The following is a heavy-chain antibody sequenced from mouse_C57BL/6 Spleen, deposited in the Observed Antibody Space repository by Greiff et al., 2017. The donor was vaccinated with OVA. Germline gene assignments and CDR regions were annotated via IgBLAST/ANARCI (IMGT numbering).Heavy chain of an antibody. V-gene: IGHV1-80*01. J-gene: IGHJ2*01. CDR3: ATTVVARDCFDY. D-gene: IGHD1-1*01. CDR2: IYPGDGDT. Sequence: VQLQQSGAELVKPGASVKISCKASGYAFSSYWMNWVKQRPGKGLEWIGQIYPGDGDTNYNGKFKGKATLTADKSSSTAYMQLSSLTSEDSAVYFCATTVVARDCFDYWGQGTTLTVSS. CDR1: GYAFSSYW.